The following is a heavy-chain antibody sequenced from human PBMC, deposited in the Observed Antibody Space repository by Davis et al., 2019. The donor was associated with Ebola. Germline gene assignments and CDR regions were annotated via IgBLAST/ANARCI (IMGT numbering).Heavy chain of an antibody. CDR1: GFTFSKHA. Sequence: GESLKISCAASGFTFSKHAMSWVRLAPGKGLEWVSALSGSGDSTYYADSVKGRFTISRDNGKNSLYLQMNSLRVEDTAVYYCVRVGLWFESVGGRGTLVTVSS. J-gene: IGHJ4*02. D-gene: IGHD3-10*01. CDR3: VRVGLWFESV. CDR2: LSGSGDST. V-gene: IGHV3-23*01.